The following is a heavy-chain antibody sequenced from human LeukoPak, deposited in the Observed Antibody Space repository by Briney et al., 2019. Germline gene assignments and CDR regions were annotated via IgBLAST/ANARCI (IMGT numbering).Heavy chain of an antibody. CDR2: IYYSGST. CDR3: ATTPRIAAAGNVRY. V-gene: IGHV4-61*01. Sequence: PSETLSLTCTVSGGSVSSGSYYWSWIRQPPGKGLEWIGYIYYSGSTNYNPSLKSRVTISVDTSKNQFSLKLSSVTAADTAVYYCATTPRIAAAGNVRYWGQGTLVTVSS. J-gene: IGHJ4*02. D-gene: IGHD6-13*01. CDR1: GGSVSSGSYY.